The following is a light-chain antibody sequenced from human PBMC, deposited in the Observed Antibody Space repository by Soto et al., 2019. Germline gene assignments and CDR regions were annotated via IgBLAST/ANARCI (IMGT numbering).Light chain of an antibody. V-gene: IGLV1-40*01. CDR3: QSYDSSLNRV. CDR2: GDN. CDR1: SSNIGANYD. J-gene: IGLJ1*01. Sequence: QSVLSQPPSVSGAPGQRITISCTGSSSNIGANYDVHWYRQVPGTAPKLLMSGDNNRPSGVADRFSGSKSGTSASLAITRLQAEDEADYYCQSYDSSLNRVFGTGTKVIVL.